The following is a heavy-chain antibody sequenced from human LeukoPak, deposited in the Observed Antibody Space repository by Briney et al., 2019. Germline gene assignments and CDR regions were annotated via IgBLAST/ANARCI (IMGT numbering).Heavy chain of an antibody. Sequence: GGSLRLSCAASGFTFSSYAMSWVRQAPGKGLEWVSAISGSGGSAYYADSVKGRFTISRDSSKNTVYLQMNGLRTEDTAVYYCATDGGDGHKLWGQGTLVTVSS. CDR3: ATDGGDGHKL. CDR1: GFTFSSYA. V-gene: IGHV3-23*01. J-gene: IGHJ4*02. CDR2: ISGSGGSA. D-gene: IGHD3-16*01.